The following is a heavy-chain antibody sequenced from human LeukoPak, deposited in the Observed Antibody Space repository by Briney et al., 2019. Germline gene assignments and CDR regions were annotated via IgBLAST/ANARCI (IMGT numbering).Heavy chain of an antibody. CDR3: ARDLDYYDSSCSGWFDP. J-gene: IGHJ5*02. V-gene: IGHV1-18*01. Sequence: GASVKVSCKASGYGFSRYGISWVRQAPGQGLEWMGWISTYNGNTNYAQKFQGRVTMTTDTSTNTAYMELRTLRSDDTAVYYCARDLDYYDSSCSGWFDPWGQGTLVTVSS. CDR2: ISTYNGNT. CDR1: GYGFSRYG. D-gene: IGHD3-22*01.